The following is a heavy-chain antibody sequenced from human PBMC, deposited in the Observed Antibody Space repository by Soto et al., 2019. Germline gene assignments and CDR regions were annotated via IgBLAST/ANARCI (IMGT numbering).Heavy chain of an antibody. CDR1: GFTFSDAW. CDR3: TTDLWRIAVVVGSTGYFNP. CDR2: SKSKSDGGTT. Sequence: GVSLRLSCAASGFTFSDAWMSWVRRAPGKGLDWVGRSKSKSDGGTTEYAAPVRGRFTISRDDSKNTLYLQMNSLNPEDTAVYYCTTDLWRIAVVVGSTGYFNPWGQGTPVTVSS. V-gene: IGHV3-15*01. J-gene: IGHJ5*02. D-gene: IGHD2-15*01.